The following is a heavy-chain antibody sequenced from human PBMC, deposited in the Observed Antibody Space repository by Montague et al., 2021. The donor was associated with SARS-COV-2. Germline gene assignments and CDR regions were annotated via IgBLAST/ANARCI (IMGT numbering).Heavy chain of an antibody. CDR1: GGSISSYY. J-gene: IGHJ3*02. CDR2: IYYSGST. CDR3: ARGSGWMGNAFDI. V-gene: IGHV4-59*01. Sequence: SETLSLTCTVSGGSISSYYWSWIRQPPGKGLEWIGYIYYSGSTNYNPSLKSRVAVSVDTSKNQFSLKLSSVTAADTAVYYCARGSGWMGNAFDIWGQGTMVTVSS. D-gene: IGHD6-19*01.